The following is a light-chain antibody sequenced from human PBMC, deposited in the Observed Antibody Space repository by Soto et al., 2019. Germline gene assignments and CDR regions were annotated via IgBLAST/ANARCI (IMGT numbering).Light chain of an antibody. Sequence: QSVLTQPPSASGSPGQPVTISCTGTSSDVGGYNYVSWYQQHPGKAPKLMIYEVSKRPSGVPDRFSGSKSGNTASLTVSGLQAEDEADYYCSSYVGSNNLGVFGGGTKLTVL. V-gene: IGLV2-8*01. CDR3: SSYVGSNNLGV. CDR1: SSDVGGYNY. J-gene: IGLJ3*02. CDR2: EVS.